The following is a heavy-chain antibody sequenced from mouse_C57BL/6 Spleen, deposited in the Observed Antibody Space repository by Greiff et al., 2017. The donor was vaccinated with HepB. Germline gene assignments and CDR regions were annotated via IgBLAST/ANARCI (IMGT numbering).Heavy chain of an antibody. CDR2: IHPNSGST. V-gene: IGHV1-64*01. D-gene: IGHD2-4*01. J-gene: IGHJ2*01. CDR3: ARLNYDYDLDY. Sequence: VQLQQPGAELVKPGASVKLSCKASGYTFTSYWMHWVKQRPGQGLEWIGMIHPNSGSTNYNEKFKSKATLTVDKSSSTAYMQLSSLTSEDSAVYYCARLNYDYDLDYWGQGTTLTVSS. CDR1: GYTFTSYW.